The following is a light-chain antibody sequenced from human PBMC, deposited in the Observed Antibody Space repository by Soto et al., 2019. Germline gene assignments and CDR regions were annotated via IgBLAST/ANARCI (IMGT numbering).Light chain of an antibody. CDR1: QSLVYSDGSTY. J-gene: IGKJ2*01. V-gene: IGKV2-30*01. CDR3: MQGTHWPYT. Sequence: DVVMTQSPLYLPVTLGQPASISCRSSQSLVYSDGSTYLSWFQQRPGQSPRRLIYKVSNRDSGVPDRFGGSGSGTDFTLKISRVEAEDVGVYYCMQGTHWPYTFGQGTKLEIK. CDR2: KVS.